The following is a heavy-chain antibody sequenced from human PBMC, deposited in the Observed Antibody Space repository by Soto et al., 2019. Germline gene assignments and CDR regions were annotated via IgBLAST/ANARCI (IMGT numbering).Heavy chain of an antibody. V-gene: IGHV3-23*01. D-gene: IGHD2-8*01. CDR3: AKSWPVLMVDDNWGPIDY. Sequence: EVQLLESGGGLVQPGGSLRLSCAASGFTFSSYAMRWVRQAPGKGLVWVSAIGGSGGSTYYADSVKCRFTISRDNSKNTLYLQMNSLSSAYAVVYYSAKSWPVLMVDDNWGPIDYWGQGTLVTV. J-gene: IGHJ4*02. CDR2: IGGSGGST. CDR1: GFTFSSYA.